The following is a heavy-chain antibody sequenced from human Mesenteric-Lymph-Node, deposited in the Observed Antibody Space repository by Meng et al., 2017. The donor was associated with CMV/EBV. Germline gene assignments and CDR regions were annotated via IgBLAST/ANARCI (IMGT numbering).Heavy chain of an antibody. D-gene: IGHD3-9*01. CDR1: GGSFSGYY. Sequence: HQGGSGLLNASEALCRTCAVYGGSFSGYYGNWIRQSPEKGLEWVGEINHSGSTTYNPSFTSRIIISVDTSTNQISLNMSSVTAADTAVYYCARGSSYDILTGYFDYWGQGALVTVSS. J-gene: IGHJ4*02. V-gene: IGHV4-34*01. CDR3: ARGSSYDILTGYFDY. CDR2: INHSGST.